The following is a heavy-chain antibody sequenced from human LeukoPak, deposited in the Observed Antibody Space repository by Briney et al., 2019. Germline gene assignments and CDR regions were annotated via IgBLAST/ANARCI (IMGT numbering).Heavy chain of an antibody. Sequence: ASVKVSCKASGYTFTSYYMHWVRQAPGQGLEWMGIINPSGGSTSYAQKFQGRVTMTRDMSTSTVYMELSSLRSEDTAVYYCARGEYGSGSYPYYYYMDVWSKGTTVTVSS. CDR1: GYTFTSYY. V-gene: IGHV1-46*01. J-gene: IGHJ6*03. D-gene: IGHD3-10*01. CDR3: ARGEYGSGSYPYYYYMDV. CDR2: INPSGGST.